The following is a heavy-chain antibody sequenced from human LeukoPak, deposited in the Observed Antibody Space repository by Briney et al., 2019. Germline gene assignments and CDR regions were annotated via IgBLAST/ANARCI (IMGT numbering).Heavy chain of an antibody. V-gene: IGHV4-59*08. D-gene: IGHD3-22*01. CDR2: IYYSGST. CDR3: ARQDVVITMNAFDT. CDR1: GGSISSYY. Sequence: SETLSLTCTASGGSISSYYWSWIRQPPGKGLEWIGYIYYSGSTNYNPSLKSRVTISVDTSKNQFSLKLSSVTAADTAVYYCARQDVVITMNAFDTWGQGTMVTVSS. J-gene: IGHJ3*02.